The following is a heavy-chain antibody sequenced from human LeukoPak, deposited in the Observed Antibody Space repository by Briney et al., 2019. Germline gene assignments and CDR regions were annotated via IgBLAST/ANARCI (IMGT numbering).Heavy chain of an antibody. CDR2: IWYDGSNK. J-gene: IGHJ5*02. Sequence: GMSLRLSCAASGFTFSSYGMHWVRQAPGKGLEWVAVIWYDGSNKYYADSVKGRFTISRDNSKNTLYLQMNSLRAEDTAVYYCARDKLTMVRGVIGFDPWGQGTLVTVSS. CDR1: GFTFSSYG. V-gene: IGHV3-33*01. D-gene: IGHD3-10*01. CDR3: ARDKLTMVRGVIGFDP.